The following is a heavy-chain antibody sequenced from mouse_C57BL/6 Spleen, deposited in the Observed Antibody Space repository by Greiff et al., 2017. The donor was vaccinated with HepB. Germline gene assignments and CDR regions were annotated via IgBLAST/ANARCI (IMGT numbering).Heavy chain of an antibody. Sequence: VQLQQSGAELVKPGASVKISCKASGYAFSSYWMNWVKQRPGKGLEWIGQIYPGDGDTNYNGKFKGKDTLTADKSSSTAYMQLSSLTSEDSAVYFCARWGTTVVATDYWGQGTTLTVSS. J-gene: IGHJ2*01. CDR2: IYPGDGDT. V-gene: IGHV1-80*01. CDR3: ARWGTTVVATDY. D-gene: IGHD1-1*01. CDR1: GYAFSSYW.